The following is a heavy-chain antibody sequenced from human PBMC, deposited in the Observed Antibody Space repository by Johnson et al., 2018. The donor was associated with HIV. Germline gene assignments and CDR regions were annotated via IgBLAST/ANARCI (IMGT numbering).Heavy chain of an antibody. J-gene: IGHJ3*02. CDR2: MSWNSGSI. V-gene: IGHV3-9*01. CDR3: ARAINDAFDI. CDR1: GFTFDDYA. Sequence: VLLVESGGGLVQPGRSLRLSCAASGFTFDDYAMHWVRQAPGKGLEWVSGMSWNSGSIGYADSVKGRFTISRDNAKNSLYLQMNSLRAEDTAVYFCARAINDAFDIWGQGTMVTVSP.